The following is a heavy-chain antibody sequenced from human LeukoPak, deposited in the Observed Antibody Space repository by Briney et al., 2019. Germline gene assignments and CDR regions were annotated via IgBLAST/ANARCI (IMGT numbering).Heavy chain of an antibody. CDR2: INHSGST. V-gene: IGHV4-34*01. Sequence: SETLSLTCAVYGGSFSGYYWSWIRQPPGKGLEWIGEINHSGSTNSNPSLKSRVTISVDTSKNQFSLKLSSVTAADTAVYYCARDGGAVAGVNWFDPWGQGTLVTVSS. D-gene: IGHD6-19*01. J-gene: IGHJ5*02. CDR1: GGSFSGYY. CDR3: ARDGGAVAGVNWFDP.